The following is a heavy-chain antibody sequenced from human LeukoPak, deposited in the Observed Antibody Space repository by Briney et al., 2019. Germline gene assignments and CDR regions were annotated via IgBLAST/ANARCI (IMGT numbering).Heavy chain of an antibody. CDR2: ITPIFGTA. CDR3: AREWGLESSGYYYAY. J-gene: IGHJ4*02. V-gene: IGHV1-69*13. D-gene: IGHD3-22*01. Sequence: SVKVSCKASGGTFSRFTISWVRQAPGQGFEWMGGITPIFGTANFAQRFQGRVSITADGSTSTAFMELSSLRSEDTAVYYCAREWGLESSGYYYAYWGQGTLVTVSS. CDR1: GGTFSRFT.